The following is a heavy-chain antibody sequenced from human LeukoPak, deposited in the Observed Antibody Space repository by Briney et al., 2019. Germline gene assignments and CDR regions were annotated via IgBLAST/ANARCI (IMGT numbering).Heavy chain of an antibody. D-gene: IGHD2-2*01. CDR2: IRNDGTNK. J-gene: IGHJ4*02. Sequence: GGSLRLSCAASGFTFNTYGMHWVRQAPGKGLEWVAFIRNDGTNKDYADSVKGRFTISRDNSKNTLYLQMNSVRAEDTAVYYYAILNPRDIVVVGTFPLFLYWGQGTLVTVSS. CDR3: AILNPRDIVVVGTFPLFLY. CDR1: GFTFNTYG. V-gene: IGHV3-30*02.